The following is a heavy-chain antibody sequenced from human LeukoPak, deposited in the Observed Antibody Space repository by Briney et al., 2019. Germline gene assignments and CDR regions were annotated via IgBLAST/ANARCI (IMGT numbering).Heavy chain of an antibody. CDR2: ISGSSSYI. J-gene: IGHJ4*02. V-gene: IGHV3-21*01. Sequence: GGSLRLSCAASGFTFSSYSMNWVRQAPGKGLEWVSSISGSSSYIYYADSVKGRFTISRDNAKNSLYLQMNSLRAEDTAVYYCARGSSGSYFQFIDYWGQGTLVTVSS. CDR1: GFTFSSYS. CDR3: ARGSSGSYFQFIDY. D-gene: IGHD1-26*01.